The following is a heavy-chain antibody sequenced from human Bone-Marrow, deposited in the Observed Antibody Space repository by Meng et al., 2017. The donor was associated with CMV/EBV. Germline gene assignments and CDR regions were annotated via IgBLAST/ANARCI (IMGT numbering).Heavy chain of an antibody. CDR3: ARDGIAYSSSSGFDY. D-gene: IGHD6-6*01. CDR1: GGSFSGYY. J-gene: IGHJ4*02. V-gene: IGHV4-59*01. Sequence: SETLSLTCAVYGGSFSGYYWSWIRQPPGKGLEWIGYIYYSGSTNYNPSLKSRVTISVDTSKNQFSLKLSSVTAADTAVYYCARDGIAYSSSSGFDYWGQGTRVTVYS. CDR2: IYYSGST.